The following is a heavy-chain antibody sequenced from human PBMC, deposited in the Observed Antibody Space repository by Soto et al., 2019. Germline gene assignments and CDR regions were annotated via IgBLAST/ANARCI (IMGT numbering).Heavy chain of an antibody. Sequence: QITLKESGPTLVKPTQTLTLTCTFSGFSLSSTRMAVGWIRQPPGKALEWLALIYWDDVKRYSPFLKSRLTITTDTSKNPVVLTMSHMDPVDTARYYCAHIVVAGLGYYFDYWGQGTLVTVSS. D-gene: IGHD6-19*01. CDR1: GFSLSSTRMA. CDR3: AHIVVAGLGYYFDY. CDR2: IYWDDVK. J-gene: IGHJ4*02. V-gene: IGHV2-5*02.